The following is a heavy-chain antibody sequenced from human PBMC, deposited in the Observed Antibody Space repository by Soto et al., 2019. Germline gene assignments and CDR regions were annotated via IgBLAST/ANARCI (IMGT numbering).Heavy chain of an antibody. CDR1: GFTFSGYA. CDR3: AKDVHYDILTGIEYFHH. D-gene: IGHD3-9*01. V-gene: IGHV3-23*01. CDR2: ISGSAAST. J-gene: IGHJ1*01. Sequence: EVQLLGSGGGLVQPGGSLRLSCAASGFTFSGYAMSWVRQAPGKGLEWVSGISGSAASTNYADSVKGRFTISRDNSKSTLDLQMSSLRAEDTAVYYCAKDVHYDILTGIEYFHHWAQGTLVTVSS.